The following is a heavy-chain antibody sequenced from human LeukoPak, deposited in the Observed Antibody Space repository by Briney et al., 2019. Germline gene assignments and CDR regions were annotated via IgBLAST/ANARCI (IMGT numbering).Heavy chain of an antibody. Sequence: SQTLSLTCTVSGGSISSGGYYWSWIRQHPGKGLEWIGYIYYSGSTYYNPSLKSRVTISVDTSKNQFSLKLSSVTAADTAVYYCARDRHYDFWSGYYTPFNSWGQGTLVTVSS. V-gene: IGHV4-31*03. CDR3: ARDRHYDFWSGYYTPFNS. D-gene: IGHD3-3*01. CDR2: IYYSGST. CDR1: GGSISSGGYY. J-gene: IGHJ4*02.